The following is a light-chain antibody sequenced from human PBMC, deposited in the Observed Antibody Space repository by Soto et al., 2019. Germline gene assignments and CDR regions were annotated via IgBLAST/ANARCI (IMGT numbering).Light chain of an antibody. CDR1: QRVSSSY. Sequence: EIVLTQSPGTLSLSPGERATLSCRASQRVSSSYLAWYQQKPGQAPRLLIYAASSRDTGIPDRFSGSGSGTDFTLTISRLEPEDFAVYYCQQYGSSPYTFGQGTKLEIK. CDR2: AAS. CDR3: QQYGSSPYT. J-gene: IGKJ2*01. V-gene: IGKV3-20*01.